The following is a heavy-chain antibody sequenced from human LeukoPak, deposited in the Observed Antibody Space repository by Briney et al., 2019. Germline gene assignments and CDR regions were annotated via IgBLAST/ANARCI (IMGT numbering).Heavy chain of an antibody. CDR1: GFTFSSYA. V-gene: IGHV3-23*03. CDR3: AKERKQLTRPIDAFDL. Sequence: GGSQRLSCAASGFTFSSYAMTWVRQAPGKGLEWVSVIYVGGGTDYADSVKGRFTMSRDNSKNTVFLQMNSVRVEDTAVYYCAKERKQLTRPIDAFDLWGQGTVVTVSS. J-gene: IGHJ3*01. CDR2: IYVGGGT. D-gene: IGHD6-13*01.